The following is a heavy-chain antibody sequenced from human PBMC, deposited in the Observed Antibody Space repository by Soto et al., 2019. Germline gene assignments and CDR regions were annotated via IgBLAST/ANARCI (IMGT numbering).Heavy chain of an antibody. J-gene: IGHJ4*02. V-gene: IGHV3-11*01. D-gene: IGHD3-3*01. CDR3: ASHYDMWSGYLSPVDY. CDR2: IDTSGTKI. CDR1: GYTFSDYY. Sequence: PGGSLRVSCAASGYTFSDYYMSWIRQAPGKGLEWISYIDTSGTKIYYADSVKGRFTITRDNAKNSLYLERNSLRDEDTAVYYCASHYDMWSGYLSPVDYWVQGTLVTVSS.